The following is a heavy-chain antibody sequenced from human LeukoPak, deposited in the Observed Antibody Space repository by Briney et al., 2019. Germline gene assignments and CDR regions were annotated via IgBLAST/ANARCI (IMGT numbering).Heavy chain of an antibody. V-gene: IGHV3-73*01. D-gene: IGHD6-6*01. CDR2: IRSKANSYAT. CDR1: GFTFSGSA. CDR3: TRHTDSSSFPFDY. Sequence: PGVSLKLSCAASGFTFSGSAMHWVRQASGKGLEWVGRIRSKANSYATAYAASVKGRFTISRDDSKNTAYLQMNSLKTEDTAVYYCTRHTDSSSFPFDYWGQGTLVTVST. J-gene: IGHJ4*02.